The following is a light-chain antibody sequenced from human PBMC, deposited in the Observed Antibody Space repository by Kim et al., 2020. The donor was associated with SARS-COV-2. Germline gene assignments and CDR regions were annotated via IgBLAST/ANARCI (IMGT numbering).Light chain of an antibody. V-gene: IGKV1-5*01. Sequence: STVTASVGDSVTITCRAIQSITSWLAWYQQKPGKAPKILIYDASTLHSGVPSRFSGSGYGTEFTLTISSLQPDDSATYYCQQYNVHFGQGTKLEI. J-gene: IGKJ2*01. CDR2: DAS. CDR3: QQYNVH. CDR1: QSITSW.